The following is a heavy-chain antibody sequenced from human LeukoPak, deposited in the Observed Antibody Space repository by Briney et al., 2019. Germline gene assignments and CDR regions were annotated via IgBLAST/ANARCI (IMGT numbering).Heavy chain of an antibody. Sequence: PGGSLRLSCAASGFTFSSYSMTWVRQAPGKGLEWVSAISGNGDNIYYADSVKGRFIISRDNSKNTLSLRMNSLRAEDTAVYYCARRISLIYDSSVDAFDIWGQGTLVTVSS. D-gene: IGHD3-22*01. CDR1: GFTFSSYS. CDR2: ISGNGDNI. J-gene: IGHJ3*02. V-gene: IGHV3-23*01. CDR3: ARRISLIYDSSVDAFDI.